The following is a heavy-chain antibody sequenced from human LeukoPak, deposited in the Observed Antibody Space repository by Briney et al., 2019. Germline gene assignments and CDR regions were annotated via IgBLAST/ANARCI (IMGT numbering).Heavy chain of an antibody. V-gene: IGHV1-69*05. CDR1: GGTFSSYA. CDR2: IIPIFGTA. Sequence: EASVKVSCKASGGTFSSYAISWVRQAPGQGRAWMGGIIPIFGTANYAQKFQGRVTITTDESTSTAYMELSSLRSEDTAVYYCARTNDYGDYALLFWGQGTLVTVSS. CDR3: ARTNDYGDYALLF. J-gene: IGHJ4*02. D-gene: IGHD4-17*01.